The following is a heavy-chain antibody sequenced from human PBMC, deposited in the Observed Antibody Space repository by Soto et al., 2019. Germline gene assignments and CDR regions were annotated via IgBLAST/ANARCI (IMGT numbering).Heavy chain of an antibody. CDR3: AKDRLNSWYAVAY. CDR1: GFTFSAYG. D-gene: IGHD6-13*01. J-gene: IGHJ4*02. Sequence: PGGSLRLSCAASGFTFSAYGMHWVRQAPGKGLEWVAVISNDGSNKYYGDSVKGRFAISRDNSKKTLYLQMNSLRVEDTAVYYCAKDRLNSWYAVAYWGQGTLVTVSS. V-gene: IGHV3-30*18. CDR2: ISNDGSNK.